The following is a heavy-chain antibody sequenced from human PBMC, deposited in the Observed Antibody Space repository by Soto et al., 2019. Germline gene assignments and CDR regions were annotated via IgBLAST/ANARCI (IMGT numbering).Heavy chain of an antibody. CDR3: AREGGTVRNNWFDP. Sequence: SETLSLTCTVSGGSISSGDYYWSWIRQPPGKGLEWIGYIYYSGGTYYNPSLKSRVTISVDTSKNQFSLKLSSVTAADTAVYYCAREGGTVRNNWFDPWGQGTLVTVSS. V-gene: IGHV4-30-4*01. J-gene: IGHJ5*02. CDR1: GGSISSGDYY. D-gene: IGHD4-4*01. CDR2: IYYSGGT.